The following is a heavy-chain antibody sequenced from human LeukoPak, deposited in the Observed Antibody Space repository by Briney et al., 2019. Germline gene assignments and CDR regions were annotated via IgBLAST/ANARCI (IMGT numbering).Heavy chain of an antibody. CDR3: TRGSYDVLTGYSTLGEY. Sequence: SETLSLTCTVSGGSLSSSSYYWGWVRQPPGKGLEWIGNIYYSGSTYYNPSLKSRLTISLDTSQRHFSLRLSSVTAAGTASYYCTRGSYDVLTGYSTLGEYWGQGTLVTVSS. D-gene: IGHD3-9*01. CDR2: IYYSGST. J-gene: IGHJ4*02. CDR1: GGSLSSSSYY. V-gene: IGHV4-39*02.